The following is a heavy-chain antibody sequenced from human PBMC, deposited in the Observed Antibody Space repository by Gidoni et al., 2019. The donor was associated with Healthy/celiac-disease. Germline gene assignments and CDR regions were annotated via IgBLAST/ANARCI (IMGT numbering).Heavy chain of an antibody. CDR3: ARDLLWFGEADQLAFDY. J-gene: IGHJ4*02. CDR2: ISSSSSYI. Sequence: EVQLVESGGGLVKPGGSLRLSCAASGFTFSSYSMNWVRQAPGKGLEWVSSISSSSSYIYYADSVKGRFTISRDNAKNSLYLQMNSLRAEDTAVYYCARDLLWFGEADQLAFDYWGQGTLVTVSS. D-gene: IGHD3-10*01. V-gene: IGHV3-21*01. CDR1: GFTFSSYS.